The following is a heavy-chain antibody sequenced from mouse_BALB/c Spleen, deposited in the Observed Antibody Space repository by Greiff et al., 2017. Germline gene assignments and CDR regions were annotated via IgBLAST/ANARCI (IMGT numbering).Heavy chain of an antibody. V-gene: IGHV7-3*02. Sequence: VQLKQSGGGLVQPGGSLRLSCATSGFTFTDYYMSWVRQPPGKALEWLGFIRNKANGYTTEYSASVKGRFTISRDNSQSILYLQMNTLRAEDSATYYCARDTPFDYWGQGTTLTVSS. J-gene: IGHJ2*01. CDR2: IRNKANGYTT. CDR3: ARDTPFDY. CDR1: GFTFTDYY.